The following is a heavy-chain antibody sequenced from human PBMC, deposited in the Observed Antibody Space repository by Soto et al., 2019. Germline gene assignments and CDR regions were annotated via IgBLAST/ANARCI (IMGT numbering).Heavy chain of an antibody. Sequence: SVKVSCKASGGTFSSYAISWVRQAPGQGLEWMGGIIPIFGTGNYAQKFQGRVTISRDNSKNTLYLQMNGLRAEDTAVYFCAKGSDYFESSGHNLEYFQDWGQGTLVTVSS. D-gene: IGHD3-22*01. CDR2: IIPIFGTG. V-gene: IGHV1-69*05. J-gene: IGHJ1*01. CDR1: GGTFSSYA. CDR3: AKGSDYFESSGHNLEYFQD.